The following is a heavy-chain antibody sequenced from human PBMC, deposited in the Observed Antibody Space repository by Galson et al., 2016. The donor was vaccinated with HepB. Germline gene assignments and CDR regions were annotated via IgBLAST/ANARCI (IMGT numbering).Heavy chain of an antibody. V-gene: IGHV3-7*01. CDR3: ARNRWGEFGWLLASYFDY. J-gene: IGHJ4*02. D-gene: IGHD3-9*01. CDR1: RLSFGSIW. Sequence: SLRLSCAASRLSFGSIWMSWVRQGRSGRLEWVAHIKRDGTKEPYADSARGRFTSSRDNSKSSLFPQMDSLEREDTAIYYCARNRWGEFGWLLASYFDYWGRGTPVTVSS. CDR2: IKRDGTKE.